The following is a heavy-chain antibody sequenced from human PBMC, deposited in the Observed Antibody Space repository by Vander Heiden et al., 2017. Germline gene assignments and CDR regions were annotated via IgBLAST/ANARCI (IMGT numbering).Heavy chain of an antibody. CDR3: ASVRGMITFGGVIVPYGMDV. D-gene: IGHD3-16*02. Sequence: QVQLVQSGAAVKKPGASVKVSCKASGYTFTSYDINWVRQATGQGLEWMGWMNPNSGNTGYAQKFQGRVTMTRNTSISTAYMELSSLRSEDTAVYYCASVRGMITFGGVIVPYGMDVWGQGTTVTVSS. J-gene: IGHJ6*02. V-gene: IGHV1-8*01. CDR2: MNPNSGNT. CDR1: GYTFTSYD.